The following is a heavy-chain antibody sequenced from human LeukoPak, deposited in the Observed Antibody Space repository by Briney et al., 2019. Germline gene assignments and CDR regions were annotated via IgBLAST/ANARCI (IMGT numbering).Heavy chain of an antibody. V-gene: IGHV1-18*01. J-gene: IGHJ6*03. CDR3: AREGYCSSTSCYTGMADGVGYYYYMDV. CDR1: GYTFTGYG. Sequence: GASVKVSCKASGYTFTGYGISWVRQAPGQGLEWMGWISAYNGNTNYAQKLQGRVTMTTDTSTSTAYMELRSLRSDDTAVYYCAREGYCSSTSCYTGMADGVGYYYYMDVWGKGTTVTVSS. CDR2: ISAYNGNT. D-gene: IGHD2-2*02.